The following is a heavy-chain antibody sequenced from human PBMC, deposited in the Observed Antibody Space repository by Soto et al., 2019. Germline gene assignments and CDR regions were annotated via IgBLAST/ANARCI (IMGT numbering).Heavy chain of an antibody. Sequence: PGGSLRLSCAASGFTFSSYAMSWVRQAPGKGLEWVSAISGSVGSTYYADSVKGRVTISRDNSKNTLYLQMNSLRAEDTAVYYCAQDPPIPGLKYASRGPYYYGMDVWGQGTTVTVSS. J-gene: IGHJ6*02. CDR1: GFTFSSYA. V-gene: IGHV3-23*01. CDR3: AQDPPIPGLKYASRGPYYYGMDV. D-gene: IGHD3-22*01. CDR2: ISGSVGST.